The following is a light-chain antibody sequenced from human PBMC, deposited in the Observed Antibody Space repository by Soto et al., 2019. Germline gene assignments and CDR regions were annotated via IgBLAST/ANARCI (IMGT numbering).Light chain of an antibody. CDR1: SSNVGGYNY. J-gene: IGLJ1*01. CDR2: EVS. CDR3: SSYAGSNNFV. V-gene: IGLV2-8*01. Sequence: QSVLTQPPSASGSPGQSLPISCTGTSSNVGGYNYVSWYQQHPGKAPKLMIYEVSERPSGVPDRFSGSKSSNTASLTVSGFQAEDEADYYCSSYAGSNNFVFGTGTKVTVL.